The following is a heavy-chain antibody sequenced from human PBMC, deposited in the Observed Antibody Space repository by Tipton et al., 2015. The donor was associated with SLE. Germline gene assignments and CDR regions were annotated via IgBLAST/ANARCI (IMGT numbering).Heavy chain of an antibody. J-gene: IGHJ4*02. V-gene: IGHV3-9*01. D-gene: IGHD1-26*01. CDR3: AILDTTPSSF. CDR1: GFTFDDSA. CDR2: ISWNGGSI. Sequence: SLRLSCAASGFTFDDSAMHWVRQAPGKGLEWVAGISWNGGSIGYADSVKGRFTISRDNAKNSLHLQMNSLRPEDTALYYCAILDTTPSSFWGQGTLVTVSS.